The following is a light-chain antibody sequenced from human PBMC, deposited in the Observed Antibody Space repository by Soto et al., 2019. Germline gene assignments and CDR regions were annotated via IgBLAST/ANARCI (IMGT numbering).Light chain of an antibody. CDR3: HQYDNTPQT. J-gene: IGKJ2*01. Sequence: EIVLMQSPGTLSLSPGESATLFCRASQSMKRRYLAWYQQKPGQAPGVLIYAASIRATGVPDRFSGSGSGTDFSLTISRLEPEDFAVYYCHQYDNTPQTFGQGTKVDIK. CDR2: AAS. V-gene: IGKV3-20*01. CDR1: QSMKRRY.